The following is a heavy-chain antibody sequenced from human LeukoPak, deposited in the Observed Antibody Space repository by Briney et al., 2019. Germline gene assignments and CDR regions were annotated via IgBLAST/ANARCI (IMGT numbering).Heavy chain of an antibody. D-gene: IGHD3-10*01. Sequence: ASVKVSCKASRGTFSSHAIRWVRQAPGQGLEWMGRIIPILGIANYAQKFQGRVTITADKSTSTAYMELSSLRAEDTAVYYCARDRITMVRGVNKNLDYWGQGTLVTGSS. CDR2: IIPILGIA. CDR3: ARDRITMVRGVNKNLDY. J-gene: IGHJ4*02. V-gene: IGHV1-69*04. CDR1: RGTFSSHA.